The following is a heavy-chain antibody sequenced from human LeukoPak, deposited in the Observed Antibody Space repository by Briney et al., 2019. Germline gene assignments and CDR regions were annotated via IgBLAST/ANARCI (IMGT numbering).Heavy chain of an antibody. J-gene: IGHJ4*02. CDR1: GYTFTSYY. CDR2: INPSGGST. CDR3: AREVCSGGSCYHSLPYY. Sequence: ASVKVSCKASGYTFTSYYMHWVRQAPGQGLEWMGIINPSGGSTSYAQKFQGRVTMTRDTSTSTVYMELSSLRSEDTAVYYCAREVCSGGSCYHSLPYYWGQGTLVTVPS. D-gene: IGHD2-15*01. V-gene: IGHV1-46*01.